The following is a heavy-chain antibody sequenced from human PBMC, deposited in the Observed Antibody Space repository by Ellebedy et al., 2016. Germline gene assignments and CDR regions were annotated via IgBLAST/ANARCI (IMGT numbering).Heavy chain of an antibody. CDR1: GGSISSSSYY. J-gene: IGHJ4*02. V-gene: IGHV4-39*01. CDR2: IYYSGST. Sequence: SETLSLXXTVSGGSISSSSYYWGWIRQPPGKGLEWIGSIYYSGSTYYNPSLKSRVTISVDTSKNQFSLKLSSVTAADTAVYYCARHESPGEWLRLWPVYFDYWGQGTLVTVSS. D-gene: IGHD5-12*01. CDR3: ARHESPGEWLRLWPVYFDY.